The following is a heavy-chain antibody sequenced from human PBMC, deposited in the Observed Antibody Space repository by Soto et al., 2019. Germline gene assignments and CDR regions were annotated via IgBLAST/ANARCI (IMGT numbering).Heavy chain of an antibody. CDR3: AGDGGWFGELLIFDY. CDR2: IYYSGST. V-gene: IGHV4-31*03. J-gene: IGHJ4*02. D-gene: IGHD3-10*01. CDR1: GGSISSGGYY. Sequence: QVQLQESGPGLVKPSQTLSLTCTVSGGSISSGGYYWSWIRQHPGKGLEWIGYIYYSGSTYYNPSLTNGVTQSVDTPKHQFSLRLSGVTAADTAVHYCAGDGGWFGELLIFDYWGPGTLVTVPS.